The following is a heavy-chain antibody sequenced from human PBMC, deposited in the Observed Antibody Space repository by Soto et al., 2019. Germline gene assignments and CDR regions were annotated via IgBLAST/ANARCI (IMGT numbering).Heavy chain of an antibody. Sequence: SETLSLTCTVSGGSISSGGYYWSWIRQHPGKGLEWIGYIYYSGSTYYNPSLKSRVTISVDTSKNQFSLKLSSVTAADTAVYYCARVHKLDFWRGFPTPGYFDYWGQGTLVTVSS. J-gene: IGHJ4*02. D-gene: IGHD3-3*01. V-gene: IGHV4-31*03. CDR1: GGSISSGGYY. CDR2: IYYSGST. CDR3: ARVHKLDFWRGFPTPGYFDY.